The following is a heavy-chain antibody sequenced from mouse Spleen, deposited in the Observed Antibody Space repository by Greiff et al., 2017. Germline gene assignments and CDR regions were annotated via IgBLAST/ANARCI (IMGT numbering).Heavy chain of an antibody. D-gene: IGHD2-13*01. V-gene: IGHV14-1*01. CDR3: TTPYGDYFSWFAY. J-gene: IGHJ3*01. Sequence: VQLQQSGAELVRPGASVKLSCTASGFNIKDYYMHWVKQRPEQGLEWIGRIDPEDGDTEYAPKFQGKATMTADTSSNTAYLQLSSLTSEDTAVYYCTTPYGDYFSWFAYWGQGTLVTVSA. CDR1: GFNIKDYY. CDR2: IDPEDGDT.